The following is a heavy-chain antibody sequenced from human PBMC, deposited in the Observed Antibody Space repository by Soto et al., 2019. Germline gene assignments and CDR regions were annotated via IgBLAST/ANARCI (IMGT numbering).Heavy chain of an antibody. J-gene: IGHJ6*02. CDR1: GFTFSSYD. CDR3: AKETSGYSSSWSYYYGMDV. D-gene: IGHD6-13*01. V-gene: IGHV3-30*18. Sequence: QVHLVESGGGVVQPGRSLRLSCAASGFTFSSYDMHWVRQAPGKGLEWVAVISYDGSNKYYADSVKGRFTISRDNSKNTLYLQMNSLRAEDTAVYYCAKETSGYSSSWSYYYGMDVWGQGTTVTVSS. CDR2: ISYDGSNK.